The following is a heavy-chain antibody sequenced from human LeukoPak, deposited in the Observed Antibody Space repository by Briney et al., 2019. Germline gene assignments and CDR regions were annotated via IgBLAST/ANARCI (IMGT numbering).Heavy chain of an antibody. Sequence: SETLSLTCAVYGGSFSGYYWSWIRQPPGKGLEWIGYIYYSGSTNYNPSLKSRVTISVDTSKNQFSLKLSSVTAADTAVYYCARAIVGATLLWFDPWGQGTLVTVSS. V-gene: IGHV4-59*01. CDR2: IYYSGST. CDR3: ARAIVGATLLWFDP. J-gene: IGHJ5*02. D-gene: IGHD1-26*01. CDR1: GGSFSGYY.